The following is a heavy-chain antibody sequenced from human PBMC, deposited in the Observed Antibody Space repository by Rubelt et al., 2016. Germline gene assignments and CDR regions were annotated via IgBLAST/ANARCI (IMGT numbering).Heavy chain of an antibody. Sequence: QVQLQESGPGLVKPSETLSLTCTVSGGSMTYYYWSWIRQAPGKGLEWIGFIYYRGSTHYSPSLTSRVSMSTDTSKNQFSLQRTCRTPADTAVYYCARLIKKSGYDQFNWFDPWGQGTLVTVSS. D-gene: IGHD5-12*01. V-gene: IGHV4-59*08. CDR3: ARLIKKSGYDQFNWFDP. J-gene: IGHJ5*02. CDR2: IYYRGST. CDR1: GGSMTYYY.